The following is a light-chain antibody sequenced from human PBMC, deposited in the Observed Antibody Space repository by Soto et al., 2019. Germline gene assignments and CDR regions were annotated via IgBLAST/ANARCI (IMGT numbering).Light chain of an antibody. CDR1: SSDVGGYNY. J-gene: IGLJ1*01. CDR3: SSYTSSSTLYV. V-gene: IGLV2-14*01. Sequence: QSALTQPASVSGSPGQSITISCTGTSSDVGGYNYVSWYQQHPGKAPKLMIYDVSNRPSGVSNRFSGSKSGNTASLTISGLQAEDGADYYCSSYTSSSTLYVFGTETKVTVL. CDR2: DVS.